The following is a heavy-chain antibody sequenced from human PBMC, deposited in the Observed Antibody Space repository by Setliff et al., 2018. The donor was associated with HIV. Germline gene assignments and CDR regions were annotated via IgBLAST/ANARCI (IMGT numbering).Heavy chain of an antibody. D-gene: IGHD3-16*01. CDR1: GFILNSYA. J-gene: IGHJ6*03. CDR2: ISGGDGRT. CDR3: AKGAPSDGIHYYYYMDV. V-gene: IGHV3-23*01. Sequence: GGSLRLSCAASGFILNSYAMAWVRQAPGKGLEWVSAISGGDGRTYYADSVKGRFTISRDNSKNTLYLQMDSLRAEDTAVYYCAKGAPSDGIHYYYYMDVWGKGTTVTVSS.